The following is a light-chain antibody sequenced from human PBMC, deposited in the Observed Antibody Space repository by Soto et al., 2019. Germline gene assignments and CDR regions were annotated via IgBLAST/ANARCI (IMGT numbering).Light chain of an antibody. J-gene: IGKJ3*01. V-gene: IGKV3-11*01. CDR2: DAS. Sequence: EIVLTQSPATLSLSPGERATLSCRASQSVSSHLTWYQQKPGQPPRLLIYDASNRATGIPDRFSGSGSGTDFTLTISSLDPEDFAVYYCQQRSNWPPEFTFGPGTKVDIK. CDR1: QSVSSH. CDR3: QQRSNWPPEFT.